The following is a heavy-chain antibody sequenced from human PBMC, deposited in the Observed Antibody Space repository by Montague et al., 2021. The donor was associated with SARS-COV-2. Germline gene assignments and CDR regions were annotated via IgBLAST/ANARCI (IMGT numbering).Heavy chain of an antibody. Sequence: PALVKPTQTLTLTCTFSRFSLSTSGMCVSWIRQPPGKALEWLARIDWDDDKYYSTSLKTRLTIPKDTSKNQVVLTITNMDPVDTATYYCARILVAAAGSPFDPWGQGTLVTASP. D-gene: IGHD6-13*01. V-gene: IGHV2-70*11. CDR2: IDWDDDK. CDR1: RFSLSTSGMC. J-gene: IGHJ5*02. CDR3: ARILVAAAGSPFDP.